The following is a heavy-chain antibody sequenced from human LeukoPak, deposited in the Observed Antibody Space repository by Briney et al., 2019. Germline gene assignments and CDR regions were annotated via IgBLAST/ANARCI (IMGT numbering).Heavy chain of an antibody. Sequence: GESLKISCKGSGFSFTSYWIGWVRQMPGKGLEYMGIIYPADSDTRYSPSFQGQVTISADKSISTAYLQWSSLKASDTAMYYCARHVTMVRGVIIRNYYYYMDVWGKGTTVTISS. V-gene: IGHV5-51*01. J-gene: IGHJ6*03. CDR1: GFSFTSYW. D-gene: IGHD3-10*01. CDR3: ARHVTMVRGVIIRNYYYYMDV. CDR2: IYPADSDT.